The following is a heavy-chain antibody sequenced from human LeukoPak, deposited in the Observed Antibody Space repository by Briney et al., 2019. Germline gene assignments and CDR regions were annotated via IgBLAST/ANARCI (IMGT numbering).Heavy chain of an antibody. J-gene: IGHJ4*02. D-gene: IGHD6-6*01. CDR1: GFAFSTYA. Sequence: ESLKNSCATAGFAFSTYAMYWVRQATGMGLWLVSLIIWYGCSIYYADSVKGRFTISRDNSKNSLYLQMNSLRAEDTALYYCAKDIEYSSSYLFDYWGQGTLVTVSS. CDR3: AKDIEYSSSYLFDY. CDR2: IIWYGCSI. V-gene: IGHV3-43D*04.